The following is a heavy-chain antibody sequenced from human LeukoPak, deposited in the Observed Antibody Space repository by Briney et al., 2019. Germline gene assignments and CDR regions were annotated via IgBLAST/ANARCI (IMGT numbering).Heavy chain of an antibody. CDR2: IIPILGIA. V-gene: IGHV1-69*04. Sequence: GASVKVSCKASGGTFSSYAISWVRQAPGQGLEWMGRIIPILGIANYAQKFQGRVTITADKPTSTAYMELSSLRSEDTAVYYCARVYCSSTSCEWFDPWGQGTLVTVSS. D-gene: IGHD2-2*01. CDR1: GGTFSSYA. CDR3: ARVYCSSTSCEWFDP. J-gene: IGHJ5*02.